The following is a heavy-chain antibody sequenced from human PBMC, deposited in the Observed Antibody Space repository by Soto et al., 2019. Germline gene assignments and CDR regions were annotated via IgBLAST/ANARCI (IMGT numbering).Heavy chain of an antibody. Sequence: GASLKVSCKASGFTFTSSAVQWVRQARGQRLEWIGWIVVGSGNTNYAQKFQERVTITRDMSTSTVYMELSSLRSEDTAVYYCAAERTYCGGDCYVDWGQGTLVTVSS. V-gene: IGHV1-58*01. CDR1: GFTFTSSA. J-gene: IGHJ4*02. CDR3: AAERTYCGGDCYVD. CDR2: IVVGSGNT. D-gene: IGHD2-21*02.